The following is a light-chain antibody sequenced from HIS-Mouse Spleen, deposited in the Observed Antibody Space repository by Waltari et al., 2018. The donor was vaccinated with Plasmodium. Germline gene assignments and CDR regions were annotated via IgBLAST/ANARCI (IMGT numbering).Light chain of an antibody. Sequence: DIVMTQSPATLSVSPGERATLSCRASQSVSSNLAWYQQKPGQAPRLLIYGASTRATGIPARFSGSGSGTEFTLTISSLQSEDFAVYYGQQYNNWSFTFGPGTKVDIK. CDR3: QQYNNWSFT. CDR2: GAS. J-gene: IGKJ3*01. V-gene: IGKV3-15*01. CDR1: QSVSSN.